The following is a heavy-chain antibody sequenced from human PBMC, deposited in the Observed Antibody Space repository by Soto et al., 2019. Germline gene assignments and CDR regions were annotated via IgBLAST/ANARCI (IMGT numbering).Heavy chain of an antibody. D-gene: IGHD3-22*01. CDR2: INPNSGGT. Sequence: ASVKVSCKASGYTFTGYYMHWVRQAPGQGLEWMGWINPNSGGTNYAQKFQGRVTMTRDTSISTAYVELSRLRSDDTAVYYCARVRSPYYYDSSGYLDAFDIWGQGTMVTV. J-gene: IGHJ3*02. CDR3: ARVRSPYYYDSSGYLDAFDI. V-gene: IGHV1-2*02. CDR1: GYTFTGYY.